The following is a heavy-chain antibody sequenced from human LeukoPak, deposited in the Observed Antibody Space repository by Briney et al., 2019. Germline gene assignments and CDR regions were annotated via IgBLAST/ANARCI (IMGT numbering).Heavy chain of an antibody. D-gene: IGHD3-9*01. V-gene: IGHV4-39*01. Sequence: SETLSLTCTVSGGSISSSSYYWGWIRQPPGKGLEWIGSIYYSGSTYYNPSLKSRVTISVDTSKNQFSLKLSSVTAADPAVYYCARHPRKLLRYFDWLLPFDYWGQGTLVTVSS. CDR2: IYYSGST. CDR3: ARHPRKLLRYFDWLLPFDY. J-gene: IGHJ4*02. CDR1: GGSISSSSYY.